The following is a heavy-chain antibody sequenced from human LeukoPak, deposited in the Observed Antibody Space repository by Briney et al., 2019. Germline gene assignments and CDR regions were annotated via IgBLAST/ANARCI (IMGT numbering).Heavy chain of an antibody. CDR3: ARVDRNYYDFWSGYSGNIDY. CDR1: RYTFTGYY. J-gene: IGHJ4*02. D-gene: IGHD3-3*01. V-gene: IGHV1-2*02. CDR2: INPNSGGT. Sequence: ASVTVSCKASRYTFTGYYMHWVRQAPGQGLEWMGWINPNSGGTNYAQKFQGRVTMTRDTSISTAYMELSRLRSDDTAVYYCARVDRNYYDFWSGYSGNIDYWGQGTLVTVSS.